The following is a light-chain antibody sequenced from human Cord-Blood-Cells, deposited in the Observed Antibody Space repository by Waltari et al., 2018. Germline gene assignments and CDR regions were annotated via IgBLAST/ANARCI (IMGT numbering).Light chain of an antibody. CDR2: AAS. Sequence: DIQMTQSPSSLSASVGDRVTITCRASQSISSYLNWYQQKLGKAPKLLIYAASSLQSGVPSRFSGSRSGTDFTLTISSLQPEDFATYYCQQSYSTPYTFGQGTKLEIK. V-gene: IGKV1-39*01. CDR3: QQSYSTPYT. CDR1: QSISSY. J-gene: IGKJ2*01.